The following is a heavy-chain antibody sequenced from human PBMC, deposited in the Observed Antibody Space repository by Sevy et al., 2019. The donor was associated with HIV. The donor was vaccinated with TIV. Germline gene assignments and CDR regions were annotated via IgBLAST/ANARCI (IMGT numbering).Heavy chain of an antibody. Sequence: SETLSLTCAVYDGSFSGYYSSWIRQPPGKGLEWIGEINHSGSTNYNPSLKSRVTISVDTSKNQFSLKLSSVTAADTAVYYCARGGRGDNYGDYGNYFDYWGQGTLVTVSS. D-gene: IGHD4-17*01. CDR3: ARGGRGDNYGDYGNYFDY. J-gene: IGHJ4*02. V-gene: IGHV4-34*01. CDR1: DGSFSGYY. CDR2: INHSGST.